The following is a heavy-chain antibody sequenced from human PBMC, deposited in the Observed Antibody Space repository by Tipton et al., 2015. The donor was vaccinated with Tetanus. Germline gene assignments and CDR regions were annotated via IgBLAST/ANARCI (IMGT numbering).Heavy chain of an antibody. V-gene: IGHV3-48*02. CDR3: ARDRGAFTVTKSHDY. CDR1: GFTFSGHS. D-gene: IGHD4-17*01. Sequence: CAASGFTFSGHSMNWVRQAPGQGLEWISYISSTSNAIYYADSVKGRFTISRDNAKNSLYLQLSSLRDEDTAVYHCARDRGAFTVTKSHDYWGRGTLVTVSS. J-gene: IGHJ4*02. CDR2: ISSTSNAI.